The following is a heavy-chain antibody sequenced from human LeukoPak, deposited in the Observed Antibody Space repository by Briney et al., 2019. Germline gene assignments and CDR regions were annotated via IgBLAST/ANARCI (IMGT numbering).Heavy chain of an antibody. CDR3: ARGLGGYGNWFDP. J-gene: IGHJ5*02. Sequence: ASVKVSCKASGYTFTGHDINWVRQATGQGLEWMGWMNPNSGNTGYAQKFQGRVTMTRNTSISTAYMELSSLRSDDTAVYYCARGLGGYGNWFDPWGQGTLVTVSS. CDR2: MNPNSGNT. V-gene: IGHV1-8*01. D-gene: IGHD5-18*01. CDR1: GYTFTGHD.